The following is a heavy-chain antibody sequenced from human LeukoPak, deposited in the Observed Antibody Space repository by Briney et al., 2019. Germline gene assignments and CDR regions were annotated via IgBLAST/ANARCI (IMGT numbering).Heavy chain of an antibody. J-gene: IGHJ4*02. CDR1: GFTVSSNY. Sequence: GGSLRLSCAASGFTVSSNYMSWVRQAPGKGLEWVSVIYSGGSTYYADSVKGRFTISRDNSKNTLYLQMNSLRAEDTAVYYCATDYYDSSGLNDYWGQGTLVTVSS. D-gene: IGHD3-22*01. V-gene: IGHV3-53*01. CDR3: ATDYYDSSGLNDY. CDR2: IYSGGST.